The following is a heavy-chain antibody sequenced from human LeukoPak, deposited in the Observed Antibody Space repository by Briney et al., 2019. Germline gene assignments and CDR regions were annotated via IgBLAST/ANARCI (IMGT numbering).Heavy chain of an antibody. CDR1: GGSFSGYY. J-gene: IGHJ5*02. Sequence: SETLSLTCAVYGGSFSGYYWSWIRQPPGKGLEWIGEINHSGSTNYNPSLKSRVTISVDTSKNLFSLKLSSVTAADTAVYYCARPFYDFWSGYSYRWFDPWGQGTLVTVSS. CDR3: ARPFYDFWSGYSYRWFDP. CDR2: INHSGST. D-gene: IGHD3-3*01. V-gene: IGHV4-34*01.